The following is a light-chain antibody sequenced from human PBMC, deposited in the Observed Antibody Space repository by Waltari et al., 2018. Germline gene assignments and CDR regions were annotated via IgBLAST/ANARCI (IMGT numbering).Light chain of an antibody. CDR2: QAS. V-gene: IGKV1-5*03. CDR1: QSICSG. CDR3: QQYNSYSGT. J-gene: IGKJ1*01. Sequence: DIQMTQSPSTLSASEGDRVTITCRASQSICSGLAWYQQKPGKAPKILIYQASSLESEVPSRFSGSGSGTEFTRTISSLQPDDFATYYCQQYNSYSGTFGQGTKVEIK.